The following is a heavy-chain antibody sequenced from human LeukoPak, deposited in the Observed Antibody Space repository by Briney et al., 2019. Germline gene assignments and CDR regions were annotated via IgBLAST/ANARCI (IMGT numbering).Heavy chain of an antibody. CDR1: GGSISSSSYY. CDR3: ARAGYYGSGSSTIPDY. Sequence: SETLSLTCTVSGGSISSSSYYWGWIRQPPRKGLEWIGSIYYSGSTYYNPSLKSRVTISLDTSKNQFSLKLSSVTAADTAVYYCARAGYYGSGSSTIPDYWGQGTLVTVSS. J-gene: IGHJ4*02. V-gene: IGHV4-39*02. CDR2: IYYSGST. D-gene: IGHD3-10*01.